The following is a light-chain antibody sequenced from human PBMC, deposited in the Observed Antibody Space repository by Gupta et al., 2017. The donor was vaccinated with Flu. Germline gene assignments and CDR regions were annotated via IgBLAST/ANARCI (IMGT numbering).Light chain of an antibody. CDR3: LHHDSYPRR. Sequence: IQMPQSPSSLSASVGDRVTITCRASQGIRNALAWYQQKSGKAPKRLIYGATSLQSGVPSRFSGSGSGTDFTLTISSLQPEDFATYYCLHHDSYPRRFGEGTKVEIK. J-gene: IGKJ4*02. CDR1: QGIRNA. V-gene: IGKV1-17*01. CDR2: GAT.